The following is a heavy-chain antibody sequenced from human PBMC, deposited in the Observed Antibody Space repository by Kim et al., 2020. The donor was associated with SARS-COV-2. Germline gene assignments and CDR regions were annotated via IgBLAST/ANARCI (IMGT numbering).Heavy chain of an antibody. Sequence: SGKGRFTISRDNSKNTLYLQMGSLRAEDMAVYYCARSCSGGSCYSFAFDIWGQGTMVTVSS. CDR3: ARSCSGGSCYSFAFDI. V-gene: IGHV3-64*01. J-gene: IGHJ3*02. D-gene: IGHD2-15*01.